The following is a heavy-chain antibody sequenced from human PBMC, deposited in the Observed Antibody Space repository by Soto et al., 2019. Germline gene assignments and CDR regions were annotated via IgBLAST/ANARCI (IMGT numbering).Heavy chain of an antibody. CDR3: ARGIPAANRGSYYFDY. J-gene: IGHJ4*02. Sequence: SETLSLTCTVSGGSISSYYWSWIRQPPGKGLEWIGYIYYSGSTNYNPSLKSRVTISVDKSKNQFSLRLSSVTAVDTALYYCARGIPAANRGSYYFDYWGQGILVTVSS. D-gene: IGHD5-18*01. CDR1: GGSISSYY. CDR2: IYYSGST. V-gene: IGHV4-59*12.